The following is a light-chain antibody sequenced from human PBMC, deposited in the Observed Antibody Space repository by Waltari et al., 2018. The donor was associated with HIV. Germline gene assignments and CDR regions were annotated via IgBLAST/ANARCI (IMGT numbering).Light chain of an antibody. Sequence: EIVLTQSPATLSLSPGERATLSCRASQSVSSSLVWYQQKPGQAPRLLSYGASNRATGTPARFSGSGSGTDFTLTITSLEPEDFAVYYCQQRGNWPPWTFGQGTKVEVK. CDR3: QQRGNWPPWT. CDR2: GAS. J-gene: IGKJ1*01. CDR1: QSVSSS. V-gene: IGKV3-11*01.